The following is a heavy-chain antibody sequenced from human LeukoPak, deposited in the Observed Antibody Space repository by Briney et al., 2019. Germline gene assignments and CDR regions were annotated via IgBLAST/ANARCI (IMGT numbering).Heavy chain of an antibody. CDR1: GGSITYYY. V-gene: IGHV4-59*01. CDR2: IYYSGST. CDR3: ARTSVHGWSDY. Sequence: PSETLSLTCSVSGGSITYYYWSWFRQPPGQGLEWIGYIYYSGSTQYNPSLKSRVNISVDTSKNQVSLKLSSVTAADTAVYHCARTSVHGWSDYWGQGSLVTVSS. J-gene: IGHJ4*02. D-gene: IGHD6-19*01.